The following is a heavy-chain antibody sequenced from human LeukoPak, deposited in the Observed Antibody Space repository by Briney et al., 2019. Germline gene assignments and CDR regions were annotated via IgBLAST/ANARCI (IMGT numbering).Heavy chain of an antibody. Sequence: GGSLRLSCAASGFTVSSMYMSWVRQAPGKGLEWVSVIYGGGSTFYADSVKGRFTISRDNAKNSLYLQMNSLRAEDAAVYYCARVITGPSYIPENYYYMDAWGQGTTVSISS. CDR2: IYGGGST. CDR1: GFTVSSMY. CDR3: ARVITGPSYIPENYYYMDA. V-gene: IGHV3-53*01. J-gene: IGHJ6*03. D-gene: IGHD2-2*01.